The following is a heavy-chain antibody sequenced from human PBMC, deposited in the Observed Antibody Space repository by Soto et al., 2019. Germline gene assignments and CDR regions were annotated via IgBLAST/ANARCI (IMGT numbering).Heavy chain of an antibody. CDR1: GGTFSSYA. CDR3: ARGLYGDYVYYYYGMDV. CDR2: IIPIFGTA. V-gene: IGHV1-69*01. Sequence: QVQLVQSGAEVKKPGSSVKVSCKASGGTFSSYAISWVRQAPGQGLEWMGGIIPIFGTANYAQKFQGRVTITADESTSTAYMELSSPRSEDTAVYYCARGLYGDYVYYYYGMDVWGQGTTVTVSS. D-gene: IGHD4-17*01. J-gene: IGHJ6*02.